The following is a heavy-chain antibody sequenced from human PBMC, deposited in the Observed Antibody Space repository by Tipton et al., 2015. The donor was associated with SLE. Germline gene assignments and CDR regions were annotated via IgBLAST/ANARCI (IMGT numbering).Heavy chain of an antibody. Sequence: TLSLTCTVSGASVSSFCWNWIRQSPGKGLEWIACVCNSVSTNYDPSLKSRGTISVDTSKNQFSLKLSSVTAADTAVYYCARTQLRVSPNAFDIWGQGTMVTVSS. J-gene: IGHJ3*02. CDR1: GASVSSFC. V-gene: IGHV4-59*08. D-gene: IGHD3-3*01. CDR2: VCNSVST. CDR3: ARTQLRVSPNAFDI.